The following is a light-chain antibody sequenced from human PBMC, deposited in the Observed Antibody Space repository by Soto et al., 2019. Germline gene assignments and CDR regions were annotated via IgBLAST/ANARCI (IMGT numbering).Light chain of an antibody. V-gene: IGKV1-6*01. CDR2: AAS. J-gene: IGKJ2*01. CDR3: LQDYDFPYT. Sequence: AIQMTQSPPSLSASVGDRVIISCRASQDIRVDVGWLQQRPGHAPNLLIYAASTLHTGVPSTFTGSGSGTDFTLTINDLQPADVETYFCLQDYDFPYTFGQGTKVDIX. CDR1: QDIRVD.